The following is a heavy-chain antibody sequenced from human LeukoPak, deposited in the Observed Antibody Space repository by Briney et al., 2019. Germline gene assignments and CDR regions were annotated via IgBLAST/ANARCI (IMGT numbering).Heavy chain of an antibody. CDR1: GGSFSGYY. V-gene: IGHV4-34*01. Sequence: KPSETLSLTCAVYGGSFSGYYWSWIRQPPGKELEWIGEINHSGSTNYNPSLKSRVTISVDTSKNQFSLKLSSVTAADTAVYYCARRTIAVVIRGGDWFDPWGQGTLVTVSS. D-gene: IGHD3-22*01. J-gene: IGHJ5*02. CDR2: INHSGST. CDR3: ARRTIAVVIRGGDWFDP.